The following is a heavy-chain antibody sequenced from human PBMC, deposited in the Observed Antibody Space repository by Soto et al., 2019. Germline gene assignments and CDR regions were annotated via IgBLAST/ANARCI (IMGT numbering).Heavy chain of an antibody. CDR3: ARVTGGYYYGMDV. CDR1: GGSISSSNW. D-gene: IGHD2-8*02. V-gene: IGHV4-4*02. CDR2: IYHSGST. J-gene: IGHJ6*02. Sequence: QVQLQESGPGLVKPSGTLSLTCAVSGGSISSSNWWSWVRQPPGKGLEWIGEIYHSGSTNYNPSPKRRLAIAVDKSKNQFSLKLSSVTAADTAVYYCARVTGGYYYGMDVWGQGTTVTVSS.